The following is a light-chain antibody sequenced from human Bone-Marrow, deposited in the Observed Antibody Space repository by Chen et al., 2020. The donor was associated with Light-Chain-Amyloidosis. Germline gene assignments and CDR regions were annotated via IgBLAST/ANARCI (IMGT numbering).Light chain of an antibody. Sequence: QSVLTQPPSASGPPGPTVTISCSGTSSNIGSNTVPWYQQVPGAAPRLLIYTNDRRPSGVPSRFSGSKSGSSASLAISGLQSEDEADYYGAAWDDSLGGPYVFGTGTKVTVL. CDR1: SSNIGSNT. CDR3: AAWDDSLGGPYV. J-gene: IGLJ1*01. V-gene: IGLV1-44*01. CDR2: TND.